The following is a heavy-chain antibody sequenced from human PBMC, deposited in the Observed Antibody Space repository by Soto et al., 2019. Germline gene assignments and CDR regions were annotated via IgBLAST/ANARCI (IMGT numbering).Heavy chain of an antibody. V-gene: IGHV3-23*01. CDR2: ISYGGGTT. CDR3: AKNPGYYYDSTGYHFDY. Sequence: PGGSLRLSCAASEFTFSNYAMSWVRQAPGKGLEWVSAISYGGGTTYYADSVKGRFTISRDNSKNTLYLQMNSLRAEDTAVYYCAKNPGYYYDSTGYHFDYCAQGTLVTVSS. J-gene: IGHJ4*02. CDR1: EFTFSNYA. D-gene: IGHD3-22*01.